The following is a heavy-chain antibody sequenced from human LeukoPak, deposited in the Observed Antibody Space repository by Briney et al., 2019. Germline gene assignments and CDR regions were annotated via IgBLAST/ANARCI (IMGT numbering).Heavy chain of an antibody. CDR3: AKGYYDYVWGSYYFDY. Sequence: GGSLRRSCAASGFTFSSYAMSWVRQAPGKGLEWVSAISGSGGSTYYADSVKGRFTISRDNSRDTLYLQMNSLRAEDTAVYYCAKGYYDYVWGSYYFDYWGQGTLVTVSS. J-gene: IGHJ4*02. CDR2: ISGSGGST. CDR1: GFTFSSYA. D-gene: IGHD3-16*01. V-gene: IGHV3-23*01.